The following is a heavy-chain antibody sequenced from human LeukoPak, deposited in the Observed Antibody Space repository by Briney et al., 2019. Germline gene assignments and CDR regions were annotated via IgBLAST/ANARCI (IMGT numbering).Heavy chain of an antibody. D-gene: IGHD6-19*01. J-gene: IGHJ4*02. CDR2: IYSGGST. V-gene: IGHV3-53*01. CDR1: WFTVSSNY. CDR3: ARDRFANGGWYVDY. Sequence: GGSLRLSCAGSWFTVSSNYMSWVRPAPGKGVEWVSVIYSGGSTYYADSVKGRFTISRDNSKNTLYLQMNSLRAEDTAVYYCARDRFANGGWYVDYWGQGTLVTVSS.